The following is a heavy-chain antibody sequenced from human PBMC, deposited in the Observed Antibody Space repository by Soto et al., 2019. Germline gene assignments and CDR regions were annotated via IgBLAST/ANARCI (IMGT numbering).Heavy chain of an antibody. J-gene: IGHJ5*02. CDR1: GFTFSSYA. CDR2: ISYDGSNK. CDR3: ARDEAAAGAKTRPFAP. Sequence: GGSLRLSCAASGFTFSSYAMHWVRQAPGKGLEWVAVISYDGSNKYYADSVKGRFTISRDNSKNTLYLQMNSLRAEDTAVYYCARDEAAAGAKTRPFAPWAQGPLVPVSS. V-gene: IGHV3-30-3*01. D-gene: IGHD6-13*01.